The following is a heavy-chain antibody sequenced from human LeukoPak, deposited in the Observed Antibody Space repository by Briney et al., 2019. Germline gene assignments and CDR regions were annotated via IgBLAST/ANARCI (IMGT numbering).Heavy chain of an antibody. J-gene: IGHJ5*02. V-gene: IGHV1-2*02. CDR3: ARVAYYDFWSGYPNWFDP. D-gene: IGHD3-3*01. CDR1: GYTFTGYY. CDR2: INPNSGGT. Sequence: ASVKVSRKASGYTFTGYYMHWVRQAPGQGLEWMGWINPNSGGTNYAQKFQGRVTMTRNTSISTAYMELSSLRSEDTAVYYCARVAYYDFWSGYPNWFDPWGQGTLVTVSS.